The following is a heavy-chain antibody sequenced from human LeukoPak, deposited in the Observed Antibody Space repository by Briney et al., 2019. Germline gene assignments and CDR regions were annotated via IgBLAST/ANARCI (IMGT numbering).Heavy chain of an antibody. J-gene: IGHJ5*02. CDR2: IKQDGSEK. CDR1: GFTFSSYW. Sequence: GGSLRLSCAASGFTFSSYWMSWVRQAPGKGLEWVANIKQDGSEKYYVDSVKGRFTISRDNAKNSLYLQMNSLRAEDTAVYYCARDDCSSISCYHNWFDPWGQGTLVTVSS. D-gene: IGHD2-2*01. CDR3: ARDDCSSISCYHNWFDP. V-gene: IGHV3-7*01.